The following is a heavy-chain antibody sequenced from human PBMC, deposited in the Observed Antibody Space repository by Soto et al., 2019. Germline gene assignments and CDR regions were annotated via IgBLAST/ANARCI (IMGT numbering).Heavy chain of an antibody. CDR2: MNPNSGNT. CDR3: ARAYYDFWSGYYPPDAFDI. Sequence: ASVKVSCKASGYTFTSYDINWVRQATGQGLEWMGWMNPNSGNTGYAQKFQGRVTMTRNTSISTAYMELSSLRSEDTAVYYCARAYYDFWSGYYPPDAFDIWGQGTMVTVS. J-gene: IGHJ3*02. CDR1: GYTFTSYD. D-gene: IGHD3-3*01. V-gene: IGHV1-8*01.